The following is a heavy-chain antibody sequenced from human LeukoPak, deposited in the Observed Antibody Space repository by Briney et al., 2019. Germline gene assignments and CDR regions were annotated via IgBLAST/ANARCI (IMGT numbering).Heavy chain of an antibody. CDR2: IIPIFGTA. J-gene: IGHJ5*02. Sequence: SVKVSCKDSGGTFSTYAISWVRQAPGQGLEWMGGIIPIFGTANYAQKYQGRVTITADESTSTAYMELSSLRSEDTAVYYCARGPEGRITIFGVVIYNWFDPWGQGTLVTVSS. CDR1: GGTFSTYA. D-gene: IGHD3-3*01. V-gene: IGHV1-69*13. CDR3: ARGPEGRITIFGVVIYNWFDP.